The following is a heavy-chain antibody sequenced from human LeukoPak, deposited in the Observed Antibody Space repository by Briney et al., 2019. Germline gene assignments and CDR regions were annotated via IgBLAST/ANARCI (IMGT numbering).Heavy chain of an antibody. V-gene: IGHV4-61*02. CDR2: IYTTGST. D-gene: IGHD2-21*02. Sequence: PSETLSLTCTVSGGSISSGSYYWSWIRQPAGKGLEWIGRIYTTGSTNYNPSLKSRLTISVDTSKNQFSLKLRSVTAADTAVYYCARTKCGGDCRGYYYYYHMDVWGKGTTVTISS. CDR1: GGSISSGSYY. J-gene: IGHJ6*03. CDR3: ARTKCGGDCRGYYYYYHMDV.